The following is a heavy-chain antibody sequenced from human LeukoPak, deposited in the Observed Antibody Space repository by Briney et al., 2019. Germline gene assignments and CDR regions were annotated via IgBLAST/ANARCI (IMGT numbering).Heavy chain of an antibody. CDR2: ISSTGSTI. J-gene: IGHJ6*04. V-gene: IGHV3-48*03. D-gene: IGHD3-10*02. CDR3: AELGITMIGGV. CDR1: GFSFNSYE. Sequence: PGGSLRLSCAASGFSFNSYEMNWVRQAPGKGLEWVSYISSTGSTISYADSVKGRFTISRDNAKNSLYLQMNSLRAEDTAVYYCAELGITMIGGVWGKGTTVTISS.